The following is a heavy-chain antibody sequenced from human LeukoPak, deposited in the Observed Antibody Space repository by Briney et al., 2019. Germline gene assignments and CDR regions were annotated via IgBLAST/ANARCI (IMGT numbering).Heavy chain of an antibody. J-gene: IGHJ3*02. Sequence: SETLSLICTVSGGSFSGSNHYRGRIRQPPGKGLEWIGSIYFGGSTYYNPSLKSRLTISVDKSKNQFSLRLSSVTAADTAVYYCARRSGGPFGAAAGRRGAFDIWGQGTMVTVSS. CDR3: ARRSGGPFGAAAGRRGAFDI. CDR1: GGSFSGSNHY. CDR2: IYFGGST. V-gene: IGHV4-39*07. D-gene: IGHD6-13*01.